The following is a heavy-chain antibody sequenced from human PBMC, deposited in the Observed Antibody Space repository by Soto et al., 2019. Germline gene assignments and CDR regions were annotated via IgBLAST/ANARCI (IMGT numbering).Heavy chain of an antibody. V-gene: IGHV3-48*01. CDR3: ARRSGGEWFGARFDP. CDR2: ISSSSSTI. Sequence: EVQLVESGGGLVQPGGSLRLSCAASGFTFSSYSMNWVRQAPGKGLEWVSYISSSSSTIYYADSVKGRFTISRDNAKNSLYLQMNSLRAEDTAVYYCARRSGGEWFGARFDPGGQGTLVTVSS. CDR1: GFTFSSYS. J-gene: IGHJ5*02. D-gene: IGHD3-10*01.